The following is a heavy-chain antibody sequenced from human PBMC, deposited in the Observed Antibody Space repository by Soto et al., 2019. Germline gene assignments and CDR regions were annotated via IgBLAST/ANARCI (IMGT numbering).Heavy chain of an antibody. CDR3: AREATRIAVAGRFDP. D-gene: IGHD6-19*01. Sequence: GGSLRLSCAASGFTFSSYWMHWVRQAPGKGLVWVSRINSDGSSTSYADSVKGRFTISRDNAKNTLYLQMNSLRAEDTAVYYCAREATRIAVAGRFDPWGQGTLVTVSS. CDR1: GFTFSSYW. J-gene: IGHJ5*02. V-gene: IGHV3-74*01. CDR2: INSDGSST.